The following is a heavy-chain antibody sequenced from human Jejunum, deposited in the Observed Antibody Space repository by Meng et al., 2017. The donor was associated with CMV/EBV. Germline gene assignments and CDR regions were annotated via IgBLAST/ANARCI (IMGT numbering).Heavy chain of an antibody. CDR3: VAIVGLTCDF. CDR1: GASVSSNAFY. J-gene: IGHJ4*01. V-gene: IGHV4-61*08. CDR2: VYNSGAT. D-gene: IGHD1-26*01. Sequence: NVSGASVSSNAFYWSWIRQPPGKGLEWIGFVYNSGATNYNPSLKSRVTLSIDTSKNQFSLRLSSVTAADTAIYYCVAIVGLTCDFWGRGTLVTVSS.